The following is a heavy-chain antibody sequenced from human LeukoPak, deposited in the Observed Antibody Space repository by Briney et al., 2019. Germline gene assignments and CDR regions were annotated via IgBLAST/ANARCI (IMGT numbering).Heavy chain of an antibody. J-gene: IGHJ4*02. V-gene: IGHV1-3*01. Sequence: ASVKVSCKASGYTLTSYAIHWVRQAPGQRLEWMGWINAGNGNTKYSQKFQGRVTITRDTSANTAYMELSSLRSEDTAVYYCARGSGVSYCSSTSCYDYWGQGTLVTVSS. CDR3: ARGSGVSYCSSTSCYDY. CDR1: GYTLTSYA. D-gene: IGHD2-2*01. CDR2: INAGNGNT.